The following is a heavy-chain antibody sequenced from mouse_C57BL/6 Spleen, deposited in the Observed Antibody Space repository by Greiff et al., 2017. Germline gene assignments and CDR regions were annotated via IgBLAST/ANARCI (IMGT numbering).Heavy chain of an antibody. J-gene: IGHJ3*01. Sequence: VQLQQSGPELVKPGASVKISCKASGYTFTDYYMNWVKQSHGKSLEWIGDINPNNGGTSYNQKFKGKATLTVDKSSSTAYMELRILTSEDSAVYYCARSNWDVAYWGQGTLVTVSA. CDR2: INPNNGGT. V-gene: IGHV1-26*01. CDR3: ARSNWDVAY. CDR1: GYTFTDYY. D-gene: IGHD4-1*01.